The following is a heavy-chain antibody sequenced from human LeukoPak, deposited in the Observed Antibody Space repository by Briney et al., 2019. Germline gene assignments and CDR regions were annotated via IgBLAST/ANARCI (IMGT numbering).Heavy chain of an antibody. Sequence: GASVKVSCKASGYTFTSYYMHWVRQAPGQGLEWMGIINPSGGSTSYAQKFQGRVTMTRDTSTSTVYMELSSLRSEDTAVYYCARGEYSGYDYVAMGSNPSRAFDIWGQGTMVTVSS. V-gene: IGHV1-46*01. CDR2: INPSGGST. CDR1: GYTFTSYY. CDR3: ARGEYSGYDYVAMGSNPSRAFDI. J-gene: IGHJ3*02. D-gene: IGHD5-12*01.